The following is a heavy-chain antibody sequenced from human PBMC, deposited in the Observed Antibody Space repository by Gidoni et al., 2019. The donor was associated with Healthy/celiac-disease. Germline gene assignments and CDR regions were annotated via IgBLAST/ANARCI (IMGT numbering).Heavy chain of an antibody. J-gene: IGHJ4*02. CDR2: INPNSGGT. Sequence: QVQLVQSGAEVKKHGASVQASCKASGSTFTGYYMHWVRQAPGQGLEWMGWINPNSGGTNYAQKFQGRVTMTRDTSISTAYMELSRLRSDDTAVYYCARTYYDFWSGYYFDYWGQGTLVTVSS. CDR1: GSTFTGYY. CDR3: ARTYYDFWSGYYFDY. D-gene: IGHD3-3*01. V-gene: IGHV1-2*02.